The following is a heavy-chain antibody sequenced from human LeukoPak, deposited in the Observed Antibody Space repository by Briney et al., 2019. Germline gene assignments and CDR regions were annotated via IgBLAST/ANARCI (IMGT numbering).Heavy chain of an antibody. Sequence: ASVKFSCKASGYTFTGYYMHWVRQAAGQGLEWMGRINPNSGGTNYAQKFQGRVTMTRDTSISTAYMELSRLRSDDTAVYYCARVWGITMVRGVIAPVYFDYWGQGTLVTVSS. CDR2: INPNSGGT. D-gene: IGHD3-10*01. CDR3: ARVWGITMVRGVIAPVYFDY. J-gene: IGHJ4*02. V-gene: IGHV1-2*06. CDR1: GYTFTGYY.